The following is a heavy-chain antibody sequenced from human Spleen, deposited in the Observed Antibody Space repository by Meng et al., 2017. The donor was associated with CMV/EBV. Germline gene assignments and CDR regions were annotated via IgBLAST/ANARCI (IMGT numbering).Heavy chain of an antibody. Sequence: SCKGSGYLFTNYWIGWVRQMPGKGLAWMGIIYPADSDLRYSPSFQGQVTISADKSINTAYLQWSSLRASDTAMYYCAISLYSNYWDYWGRGTLVTVSS. CDR2: IYPADSDL. D-gene: IGHD4-11*01. J-gene: IGHJ4*02. CDR3: AISLYSNYWDY. V-gene: IGHV5-51*01. CDR1: GYLFTNYW.